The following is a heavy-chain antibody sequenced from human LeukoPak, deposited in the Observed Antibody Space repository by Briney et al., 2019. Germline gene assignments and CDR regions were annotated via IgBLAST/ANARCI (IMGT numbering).Heavy chain of an antibody. CDR2: MNSDGSSR. CDR1: GFTFSSNW. Sequence: GGSLRLSCAASGFTFSSNWMHWVRQAPGKGLVWVSRMNSDGSSRSYADSVKGRFTISRDNAKNTLYLQMDSLRAEDTAVYYCTRPRDGYNSFDYWGQGTLVTVSS. V-gene: IGHV3-74*01. J-gene: IGHJ4*02. D-gene: IGHD5-24*01. CDR3: TRPRDGYNSFDY.